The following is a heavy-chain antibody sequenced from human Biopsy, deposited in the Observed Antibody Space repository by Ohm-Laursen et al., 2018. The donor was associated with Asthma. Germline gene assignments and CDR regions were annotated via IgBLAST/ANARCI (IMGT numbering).Heavy chain of an antibody. CDR1: GYFLSKMA. Sequence: ASVKVSCKVSGYFLSKMAMHWVRQAPGKGLEWMGGFLLEEGETIYAQKFQGRVTMTEDIYTDTAYMELSSLRSEDTAMYYCARTYYDFLTGQVNDAFAIWGQGTMVTVSS. J-gene: IGHJ3*02. D-gene: IGHD3-9*01. CDR3: ARTYYDFLTGQVNDAFAI. CDR2: FLLEEGET. V-gene: IGHV1-24*01.